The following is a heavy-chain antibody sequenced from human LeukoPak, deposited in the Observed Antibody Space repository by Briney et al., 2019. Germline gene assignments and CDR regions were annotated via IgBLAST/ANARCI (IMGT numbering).Heavy chain of an antibody. CDR3: ARQYYYGSGSYYSQYYYYGMDV. Sequence: ASVKVSCKASGYTFTSYDINWVRQATGQGLEWMGWMNPHSGNTGYAQKFQGRVTMTRNTSISTAYMELSSLRSEDTAVYYCARQYYYGSGSYYSQYYYYGMDVWGQGTTVTVSS. D-gene: IGHD3-10*01. J-gene: IGHJ6*02. CDR2: MNPHSGNT. V-gene: IGHV1-8*01. CDR1: GYTFTSYD.